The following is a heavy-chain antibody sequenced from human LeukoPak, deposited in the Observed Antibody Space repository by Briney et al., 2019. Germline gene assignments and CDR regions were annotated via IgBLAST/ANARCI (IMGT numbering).Heavy chain of an antibody. D-gene: IGHD2-15*01. CDR3: ARDGGYCSGGSCYRWFDP. V-gene: IGHV3-53*01. Sequence: GGSLRLSCAASGFTFSDYNMSWVRQAPGKGLEWVSVIYSGGSTYYADSVKGRFTISRDNSKNTLYLQMNSLRAEDTAVYYCARDGGYCSGGSCYRWFDPWGQGTLVTVSS. CDR1: GFTFSDYN. CDR2: IYSGGST. J-gene: IGHJ5*02.